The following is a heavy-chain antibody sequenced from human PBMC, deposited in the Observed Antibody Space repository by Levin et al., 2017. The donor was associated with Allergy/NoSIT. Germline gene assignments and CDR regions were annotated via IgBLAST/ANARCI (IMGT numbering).Heavy chain of an antibody. V-gene: IGHV5-51*01. Sequence: VASVKVSCTGSGYSYTNYWIGWVRQPTGKGLDWMGIIYPGDSHTKYSPFFQGQVTIPPDKSISTAYLRWSSLEASDTAVYYCARQNRDYSFFDYWGQGTVVTVSA. J-gene: IGHJ4*02. D-gene: IGHD4-17*01. CDR3: ARQNRDYSFFDY. CDR1: GYSYTNYW. CDR2: IYPGDSHT.